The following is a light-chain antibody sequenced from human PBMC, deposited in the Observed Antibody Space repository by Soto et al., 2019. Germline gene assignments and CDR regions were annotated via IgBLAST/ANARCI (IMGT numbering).Light chain of an antibody. CDR1: SRDVGGFNY. J-gene: IGLJ1*01. V-gene: IGLV2-11*01. CDR3: CSYAGSYV. Sequence: ALPHLLPGSGVPRQARTIPRTGNSRDVGGFNYLSCYQQHPGKAPKLMIYDVSKRPSGVPDRFSGSKSGNTASLTISGLQAEDEADYYCCSYAGSYVFGTGTKVTVL. CDR2: DVS.